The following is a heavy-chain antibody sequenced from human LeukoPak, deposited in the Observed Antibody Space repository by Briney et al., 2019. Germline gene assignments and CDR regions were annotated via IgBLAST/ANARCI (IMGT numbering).Heavy chain of an antibody. D-gene: IGHD4/OR15-4a*01. CDR1: GGSISSGGYY. CDR3: ARVGTDYGASVNWFDP. Sequence: SENLSLTCTVSGGSISSGGYYWSWIRQHPGKGLEWIGYTYYSGSTYYNPSLKSRVTISVDTSKNQFSLKLSSVTAADTAVYYCARVGTDYGASVNWFDPWGQGTLVTVSS. J-gene: IGHJ5*02. CDR2: TYYSGST. V-gene: IGHV4-31*03.